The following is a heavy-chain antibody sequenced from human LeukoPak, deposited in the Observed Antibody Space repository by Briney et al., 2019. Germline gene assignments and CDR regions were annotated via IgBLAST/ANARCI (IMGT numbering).Heavy chain of an antibody. CDR2: IYTGGNT. J-gene: IGHJ3*02. CDR1: GFIVSSNY. CDR3: ASPSSGQSFDI. Sequence: GGSLRLSCAASGFIVSSNYMNWVRQAPGKGLEWVSVIYTGGNTYYADSVKGRFTISRGNSKNTSYLQMHSLRAEDTAVYYCASPSSGQSFDIWGQGTMVTVSS. V-gene: IGHV3-53*01. D-gene: IGHD6-19*01.